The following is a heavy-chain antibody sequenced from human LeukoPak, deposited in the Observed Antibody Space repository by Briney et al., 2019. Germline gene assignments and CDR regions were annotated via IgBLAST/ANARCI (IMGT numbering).Heavy chain of an antibody. J-gene: IGHJ3*02. CDR3: VATSVGAIINDAFGI. D-gene: IGHD1-26*01. Sequence: GASVKVSCKASGFTFTRSAVQWVRQARGQRLEWMGWIVVGSNRTNYAQKLQERVTITRDMSTGTAYMELGSLRSEDTAVYYCVATSVGAIINDAFGIWGQGTMVTVSS. CDR2: IVVGSNRT. CDR1: GFTFTRSA. V-gene: IGHV1-58*01.